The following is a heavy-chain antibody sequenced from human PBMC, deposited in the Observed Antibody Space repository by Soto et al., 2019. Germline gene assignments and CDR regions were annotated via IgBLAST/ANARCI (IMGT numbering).Heavy chain of an antibody. D-gene: IGHD6-6*01. J-gene: IGHJ4*02. CDR3: ARVQQLVMKV. Sequence: ASVKVSCKASGYTFTSYDINWVRQATGQGLEWMGRINPNIGKTSYAQKFQGRVTMTTNKSTSTAYMELSSLRSEDTAVYYCARVQQLVMKVWGQGTLVTVSS. V-gene: IGHV1-8*01. CDR1: GYTFTSYD. CDR2: INPNIGKT.